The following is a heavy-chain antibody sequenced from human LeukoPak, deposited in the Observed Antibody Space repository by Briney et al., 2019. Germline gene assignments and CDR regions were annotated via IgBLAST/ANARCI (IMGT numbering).Heavy chain of an antibody. Sequence: SETLCLSCTVSGGSISSSNYYWGWIRQSPGQGLEWIVSISYSGRTHYNPSLKSRVSISVDTSNNHFSLTLASVTAGDTSVFYCARLVGVTDYFDYWGHGTLVTVSS. CDR2: ISYSGRT. J-gene: IGHJ4*01. CDR1: GGSISSSNYY. D-gene: IGHD1-26*01. V-gene: IGHV4-39*02. CDR3: ARLVGVTDYFDY.